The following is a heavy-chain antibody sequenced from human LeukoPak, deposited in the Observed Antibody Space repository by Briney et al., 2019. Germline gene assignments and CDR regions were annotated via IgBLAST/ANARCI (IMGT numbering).Heavy chain of an antibody. Sequence: PGGSLRLSCAASGFIFSSYSMSWVRQAPGKGLEWVSVITGSGGNTYYADSVKGRFTISKDNSKNTLYLQMNSLRAEDTAVYYCAKWGVLRDFDYWGQGTLVTVSS. CDR1: GFIFSSYS. V-gene: IGHV3-23*01. D-gene: IGHD3-10*01. CDR3: AKWGVLRDFDY. CDR2: ITGSGGNT. J-gene: IGHJ4*02.